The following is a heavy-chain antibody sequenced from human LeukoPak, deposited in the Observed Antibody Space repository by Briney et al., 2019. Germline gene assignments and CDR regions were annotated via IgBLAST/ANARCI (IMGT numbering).Heavy chain of an antibody. J-gene: IGHJ4*02. CDR2: ISAYNGNT. Sequence: ASVKVSCKASGYTFTSYGISWVRQAPGQGLEWMGWISAYNGNTNYAQKLQGRVTMTTDTSTSTAYMELRSLRSDDTAVYYCARDPPFYYDSSEGYWGQGTLVTVSS. CDR3: ARDPPFYYDSSEGY. V-gene: IGHV1-18*01. CDR1: GYTFTSYG. D-gene: IGHD3-22*01.